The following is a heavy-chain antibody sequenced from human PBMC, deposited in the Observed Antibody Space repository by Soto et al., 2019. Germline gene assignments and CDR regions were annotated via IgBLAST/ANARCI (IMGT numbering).Heavy chain of an antibody. CDR3: ARADEGSGYDFGFVPPDGFTNRYGMAV. J-gene: IGHJ6*02. V-gene: IGHV1-2*04. CDR1: GYTFTGYY. Sequence: QVQLVQSGAEVKKPGASVKVSCKASGYTFTGYYMHWVRQAPGQGLEWMGWINPNSGGTNYAQKFQGWVTMTRDTYISTAYMERRGLRSDDTAGYYCARADEGSGYDFGFVPPDGFTNRYGMAVWGQGTTVTVSS. D-gene: IGHD5-12*01. CDR2: INPNSGGT.